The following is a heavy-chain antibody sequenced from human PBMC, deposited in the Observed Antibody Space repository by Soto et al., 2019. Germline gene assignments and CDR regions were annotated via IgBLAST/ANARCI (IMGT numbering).Heavy chain of an antibody. CDR3: AKDPLIGMITFGGVIVVGLYYFDY. V-gene: IGHV3-23*01. D-gene: IGHD3-16*02. Sequence: GGSLRLSCAASGFTFSSYAMSWVRQAPGKGLEWVSAISGSGGSTYYADSVKGRFTISRDNSKNTLYLQMNSLRAEDTAVYYCAKDPLIGMITFGGVIVVGLYYFDYWGQGTLVTVSS. CDR1: GFTFSSYA. J-gene: IGHJ4*02. CDR2: ISGSGGST.